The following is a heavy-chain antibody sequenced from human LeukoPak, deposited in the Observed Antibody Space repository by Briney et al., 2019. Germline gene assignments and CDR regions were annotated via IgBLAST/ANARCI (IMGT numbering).Heavy chain of an antibody. CDR1: GGSISSYY. CDR2: VYYSGTT. V-gene: IGHV4-59*08. CDR3: ARHGSVPGFGGWFDP. J-gene: IGHJ5*02. D-gene: IGHD6-19*01. Sequence: SETPSLTCTVSGGSISSYYWSWIRQPPGKGLEWIAYVYYSGTTNYNPSLKGRVTISVDTSKNQFSLKLNSVTAADTAVYFCARHGSVPGFGGWFDPWGQGTLVTVSS.